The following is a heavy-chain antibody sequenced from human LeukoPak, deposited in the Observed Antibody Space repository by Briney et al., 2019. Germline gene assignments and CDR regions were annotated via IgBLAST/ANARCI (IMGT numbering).Heavy chain of an antibody. CDR3: TRVFRRDGYNSIDY. CDR1: GFTFGDYE. Sequence: PGRSLRLSCTASGFTFGDYEMIWVRQAPGKGLEWVGFIRRKTSGGTTEYAASVKGRFIISRDDSKSIAYLQMNSLKTEGTALYYCTRVFRRDGYNSIDYWGQGTLVTVSS. J-gene: IGHJ4*02. V-gene: IGHV3-49*04. D-gene: IGHD5-24*01. CDR2: IRRKTSGGTT.